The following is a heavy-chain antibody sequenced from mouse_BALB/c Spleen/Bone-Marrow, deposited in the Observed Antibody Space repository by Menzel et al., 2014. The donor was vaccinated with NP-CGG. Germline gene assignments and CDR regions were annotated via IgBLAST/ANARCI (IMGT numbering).Heavy chain of an antibody. D-gene: IGHD2-14*01. CDR1: GFTFSSFG. Sequence: HLVESGGGLVQPGGSRKLSCAASGFTFSSFGLHWVRQAPEKRLEWVAYISSGSSTIYYADTVKGRFTISRDNPKNTLFLQMTSLRSEDTAMYYCARDVPLYDVGYFDYWGQGTTLTVSS. CDR2: ISSGSSTI. CDR3: ARDVPLYDVGYFDY. J-gene: IGHJ2*01. V-gene: IGHV5-17*02.